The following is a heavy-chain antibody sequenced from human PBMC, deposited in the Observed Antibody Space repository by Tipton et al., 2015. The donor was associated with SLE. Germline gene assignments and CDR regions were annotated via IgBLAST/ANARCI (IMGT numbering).Heavy chain of an antibody. CDR3: ASLGNSDSDYYDRYFDL. V-gene: IGHV4-59*01. J-gene: IGHJ2*01. CDR1: GGSISTYY. Sequence: TLSLTCTVSGGSISTYYWSWIRQPPGKGLEWIGYIYYSGSTNYNPSLKSRVTISVDTSKNQFSLKLTPVTAADTAVYYCASLGNSDSDYYDRYFDLWGRGTLVTVSS. CDR2: IYYSGST. D-gene: IGHD3-22*01.